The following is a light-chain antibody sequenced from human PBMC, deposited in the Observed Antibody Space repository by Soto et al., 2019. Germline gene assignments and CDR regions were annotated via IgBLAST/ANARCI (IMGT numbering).Light chain of an antibody. V-gene: IGKV4-1*01. CDR2: WAS. Sequence: DIVMTQSPDSLAVSLGERATINCKSSQSVLYSSNNKNYLAWYQQKPGQPPKLLIYWASARESGVPDRFSGSGSGTDFTLTISSLQDEDVAVYYCQQYYSTPTFGGGTKVEI. J-gene: IGKJ4*01. CDR3: QQYYSTPT. CDR1: QSVLYSSNNKNY.